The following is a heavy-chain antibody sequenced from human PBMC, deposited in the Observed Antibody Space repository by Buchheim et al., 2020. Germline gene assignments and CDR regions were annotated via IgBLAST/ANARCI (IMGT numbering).Heavy chain of an antibody. V-gene: IGHV3-33*01. CDR1: GFTFSSYG. CDR3: AREGYCSSTSCKGHWFDP. Sequence: QVQLVESGGGVVQPGRSLRLSCAASGFTFSSYGMHWVRQAPGKGLEWLAVIWYDGSNKYYADSVKGRFTIYRDNSKNTLYLQMNSLRAEDTAVYYCAREGYCSSTSCKGHWFDPWGQGTL. J-gene: IGHJ5*02. D-gene: IGHD2-2*01. CDR2: IWYDGSNK.